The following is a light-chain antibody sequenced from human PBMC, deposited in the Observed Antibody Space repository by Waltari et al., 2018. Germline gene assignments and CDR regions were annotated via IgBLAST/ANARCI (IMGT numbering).Light chain of an antibody. CDR2: RNN. CDR1: SSNIGSHS. Sequence: QSVLTQQPSASGTPGQRVTISCSGSSSNIGSHSVYLYQQLPGTAPKLLIYRNNQRPSGVPDRFSGSKSGTSASLAISGLRSEDEVDYYCAAWDDSLNGHWVFGGGTKVTVL. J-gene: IGLJ3*02. V-gene: IGLV1-47*01. CDR3: AAWDDSLNGHWV.